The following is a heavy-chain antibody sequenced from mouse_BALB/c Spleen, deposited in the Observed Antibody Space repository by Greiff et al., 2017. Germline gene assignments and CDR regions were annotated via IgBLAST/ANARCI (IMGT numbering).Heavy chain of an antibody. J-gene: IGHJ1*01. Sequence: EVMLVESGGGLVQPGESLKLSCESNEYEFPSHDMSWVRQTPEKRLEWVAAINSDGGSTYYPDTMERRSIIARDNTKKTLYLQMSSMRSEDTALYYCAIKLGTYWYFDVWGAGTTVTVSS. CDR3: AIKLGTYWYFDV. CDR2: INSDGGST. V-gene: IGHV5-2*01. D-gene: IGHD4-1*01. CDR1: EYEFPSHD.